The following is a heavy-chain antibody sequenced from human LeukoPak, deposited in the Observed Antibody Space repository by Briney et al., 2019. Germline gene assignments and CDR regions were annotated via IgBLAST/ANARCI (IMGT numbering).Heavy chain of an antibody. Sequence: SETLSLTCAVSGGSFSGYYWSWIRQPPGTGLEWIGEINHSGSTNYNPSLKSRVTISVDTSKNQFSLKLSSVTAADTAVYYCATIPRGGTVARFYFDYWGQGTLVTVSS. CDR2: INHSGST. J-gene: IGHJ4*02. CDR3: ATIPRGGTVARFYFDY. CDR1: GGSFSGYY. V-gene: IGHV4-34*01. D-gene: IGHD1-1*01.